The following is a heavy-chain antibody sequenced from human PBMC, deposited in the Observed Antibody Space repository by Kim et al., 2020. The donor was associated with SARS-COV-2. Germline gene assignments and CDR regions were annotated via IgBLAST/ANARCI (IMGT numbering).Heavy chain of an antibody. CDR2: INAGNGNT. J-gene: IGHJ4*02. Sequence: ASVKVSCKASGYTFTSYAMHWVRQAPGQRLEWMGWINAGNGNTKYSQKFQGRVTITRDTSASTAYMELSSLRSEDTAVYYCARDEVYYDSSGYYYGGVFDYWGQGTLVTVSS. V-gene: IGHV1-3*01. CDR1: GYTFTSYA. D-gene: IGHD3-22*01. CDR3: ARDEVYYDSSGYYYGGVFDY.